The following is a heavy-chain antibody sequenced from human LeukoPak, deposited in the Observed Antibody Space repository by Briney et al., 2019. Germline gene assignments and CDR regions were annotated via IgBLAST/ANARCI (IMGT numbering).Heavy chain of an antibody. CDR1: GYTFTSYG. D-gene: IGHD2-8*01. CDR2: ISAYNGNT. V-gene: IGHV1-18*01. J-gene: IGHJ3*02. Sequence: ASAKVSCKASGYTFTSYGISWVRQAPGQGLEWMGWISAYNGNTNYAQKLQGRVTMTTDTSTSTAYMELRSLRSDDTAVYYCARDPPMGRTKDAFDIWGQGTMVTVSS. CDR3: ARDPPMGRTKDAFDI.